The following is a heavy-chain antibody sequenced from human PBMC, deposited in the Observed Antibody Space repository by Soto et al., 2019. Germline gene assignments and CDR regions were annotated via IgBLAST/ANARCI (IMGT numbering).Heavy chain of an antibody. CDR2: INSDGSST. Sequence: GGSLRLSCAASGFTFSSYWMHWVRQAPGKGLGWVSRINSDGSSTSYADSVKGRFTISRDNAKNTLYLQMNSLRAEDTAVYYCARENGGYDSSGYYAFDIWGQGTMVTVSS. J-gene: IGHJ3*02. CDR3: ARENGGYDSSGYYAFDI. CDR1: GFTFSSYW. V-gene: IGHV3-74*01. D-gene: IGHD3-22*01.